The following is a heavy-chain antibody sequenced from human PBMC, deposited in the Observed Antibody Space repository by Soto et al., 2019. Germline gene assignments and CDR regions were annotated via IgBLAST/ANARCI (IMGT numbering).Heavy chain of an antibody. CDR3: ARDTLRDIVIMIYSTERHAMDV. CDR2: INPSGGST. D-gene: IGHD2-8*01. Sequence: ASVKVSCKASGYTFTNSYMHWVRQAPGQGLEWMGIINPSGGSTSYSQIFQGRLTMTWDTSTSTVYMDLSGLRSEDTAVYYCARDTLRDIVIMIYSTERHAMDVWG. J-gene: IGHJ6*02. CDR1: GYTFTNSY. V-gene: IGHV1-46*01.